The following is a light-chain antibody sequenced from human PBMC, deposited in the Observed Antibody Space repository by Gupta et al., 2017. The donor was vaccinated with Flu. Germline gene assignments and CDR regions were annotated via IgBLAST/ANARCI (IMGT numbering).Light chain of an antibody. CDR2: GAS. V-gene: IGKV3-20*01. J-gene: IGKJ1*01. CDR1: QSVSDNY. Sequence: EILFTQSPGTLSLSPGERASLSCRASQSVSDNYLAWYQQKPGQAPRVLIYGASSRAAGIPDRFSGSGSGTDFTLTISRLEPEDFAVYFCQQYGNSPETFGQGTKVEIK. CDR3: QQYGNSPET.